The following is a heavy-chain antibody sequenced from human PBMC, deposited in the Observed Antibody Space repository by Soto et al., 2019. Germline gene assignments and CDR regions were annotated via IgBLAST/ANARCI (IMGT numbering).Heavy chain of an antibody. CDR1: GFTVSSNY. J-gene: IGHJ4*02. CDR2: IYGGGST. CDR3: ARDPEYSSSSSSGKFDN. Sequence: GGSLRLSCAASGFTVSSNYMSWVRQAPGKGLEWVSVIYGGGSTYYADSVKGRFTISRDNSKNTRYLQMNSLRAEDTAVYYCARDPEYSSSSSSGKFDNWGQGTLVTVSS. V-gene: IGHV3-66*01. D-gene: IGHD6-6*01.